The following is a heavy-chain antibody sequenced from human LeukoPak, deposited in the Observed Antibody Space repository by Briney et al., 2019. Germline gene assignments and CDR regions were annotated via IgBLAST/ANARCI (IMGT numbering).Heavy chain of an antibody. J-gene: IGHJ4*02. V-gene: IGHV3-74*01. CDR2: ISPDGSST. CDR3: LESYYFSF. D-gene: IGHD3-22*01. CDR1: GFTFNNYW. Sequence: QPGGSLRLSCATSGFTFNNYWMHWVRQGPGKGLAWVSYISPDGSSTYYADSVKGRFTISRDNTKNTVYLQMSSLKAEDTAVYYCLESYYFSFWGQGTLVTVSS.